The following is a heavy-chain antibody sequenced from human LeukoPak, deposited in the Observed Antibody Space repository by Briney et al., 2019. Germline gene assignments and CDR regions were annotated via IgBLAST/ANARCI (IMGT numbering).Heavy chain of an antibody. Sequence: SVKVSCKASGGTFSSYAISWVRQAPGQGLEWMGGIIPIFGTANYAQKFQGRVTITTDESTSTAYMELSSLRSEDTAMYYCARNYYDSSGFLDYWGQGTLVTVSS. J-gene: IGHJ4*02. D-gene: IGHD3-22*01. V-gene: IGHV1-69*05. CDR2: IIPIFGTA. CDR1: GGTFSSYA. CDR3: ARNYYDSSGFLDY.